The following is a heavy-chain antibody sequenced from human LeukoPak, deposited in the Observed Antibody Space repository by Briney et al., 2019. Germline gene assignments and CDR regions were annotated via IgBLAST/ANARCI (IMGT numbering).Heavy chain of an antibody. CDR1: GYTFTSYD. Sequence: GASVKVSCKASGYTFTSYDINWVRQATGQGLEWMRWMNPNSGNTGYAQKFQGRVTMTRNTSISTAYMELSSLRSEDTAVYYCARGLAAAGKDYYYYGMDVWGQGTTVTVSS. CDR2: MNPNSGNT. V-gene: IGHV1-8*01. J-gene: IGHJ6*02. D-gene: IGHD6-13*01. CDR3: ARGLAAAGKDYYYYGMDV.